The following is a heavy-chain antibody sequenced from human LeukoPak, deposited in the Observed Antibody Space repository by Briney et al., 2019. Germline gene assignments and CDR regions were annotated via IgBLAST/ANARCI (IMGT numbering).Heavy chain of an antibody. CDR3: ARIRSARGYSYGPFDY. CDR2: IYHSGST. V-gene: IGHV4-30-2*01. CDR1: GGSISSGGYS. J-gene: IGHJ4*02. Sequence: SQTLSLTCAVSGGSISSGGYSWSWIRQPPGKGLEWIGYIYHSGSTYYNPSLKSRVTISVDTSKNQFSLKLSSVTAADTAVYYCARIRSARGYSYGPFDYWGQGTLVTVSS. D-gene: IGHD5-18*01.